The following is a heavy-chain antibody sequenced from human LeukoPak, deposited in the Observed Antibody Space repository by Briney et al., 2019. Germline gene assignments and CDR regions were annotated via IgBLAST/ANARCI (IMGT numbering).Heavy chain of an antibody. CDR3: ARDKGSYDSDF. J-gene: IGHJ4*02. Sequence: PGGSLRLSCAASGFTFSSYTMNWLRQAPGKGLEWVSSISSSSSYIYYADSVKGRFTISRGNAKNSLYLQMNSLRAEDTAVYYCARDKGSYDSDFWGQGTLDTVSS. V-gene: IGHV3-21*01. CDR1: GFTFSSYT. D-gene: IGHD5-18*01. CDR2: ISSSSSYI.